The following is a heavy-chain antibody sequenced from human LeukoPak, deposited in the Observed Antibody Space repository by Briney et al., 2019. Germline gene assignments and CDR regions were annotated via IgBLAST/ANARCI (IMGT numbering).Heavy chain of an antibody. D-gene: IGHD5-12*01. CDR3: ARHARTWNAFDI. Sequence: SETLSLTCAVYGGSFSGYYWSWIRQPPGKGLEWIGEINHSGSTNYNPSLKSRVTMSVDTSKNQFSLKLSSVTAADTAVYYCARHARTWNAFDIWGQGTMVTVSS. J-gene: IGHJ3*02. CDR2: INHSGST. V-gene: IGHV4-34*01. CDR1: GGSFSGYY.